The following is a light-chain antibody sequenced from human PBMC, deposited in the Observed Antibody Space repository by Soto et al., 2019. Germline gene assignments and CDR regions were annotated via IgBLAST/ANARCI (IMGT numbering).Light chain of an antibody. CDR1: SSDIGAYNY. J-gene: IGLJ3*02. V-gene: IGLV2-8*01. CDR3: TSYGGRDNLM. CDR2: EVN. Sequence: QSALTQPPSASGSPGPSVNISCTGTSSDIGAYNYVSWFQQHPGEAPKLIISEVNKRPSGVPDRFSGSKSGNTASLTVSGLQAEDEADYYCTSYGGRDNLMFGGGTKLTVL.